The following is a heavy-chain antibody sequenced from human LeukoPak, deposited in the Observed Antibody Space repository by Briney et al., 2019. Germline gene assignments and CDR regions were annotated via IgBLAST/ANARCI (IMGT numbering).Heavy chain of an antibody. Sequence: GGSLRLSCAASGFTFSGYWMSWVRQAPGKGLEWVANIKQDGSEKYYVDSVKGRFTISRDNAKNSLSLQMNSLRVEDTAVYYCARENHGSFDYWGQGSLVTVSS. CDR2: IKQDGSEK. CDR3: ARENHGSFDY. CDR1: GFTFSGYW. D-gene: IGHD1-14*01. J-gene: IGHJ4*02. V-gene: IGHV3-7*01.